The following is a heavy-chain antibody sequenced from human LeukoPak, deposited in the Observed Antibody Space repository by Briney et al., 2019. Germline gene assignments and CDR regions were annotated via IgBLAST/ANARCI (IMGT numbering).Heavy chain of an antibody. Sequence: GSLRLSCAASGLSVSGNYMSWIRQPPGKGLEWIGEINHSGSTNYNPSLKSRVTISVDTSKNQFSLKLSSVTAADTAVYYCARRVYSSGWQKFDYWGQGTLVTVSS. V-gene: IGHV4-34*01. CDR1: GLSVSGNY. D-gene: IGHD6-19*01. CDR2: INHSGST. CDR3: ARRVYSSGWQKFDY. J-gene: IGHJ4*02.